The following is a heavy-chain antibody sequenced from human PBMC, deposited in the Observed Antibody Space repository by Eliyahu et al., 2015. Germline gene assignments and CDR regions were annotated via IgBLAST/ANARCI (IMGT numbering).Heavy chain of an antibody. Sequence: QVQLVESGGGVVQPGRSLRLSCAASGFTFSSYGMXWVRQAPGKGLEWVAVIWYDGSNKYYADSVKGRFTISRDNSKNTLYLQMNSLRAEDTAVYYCARDGPLVVVPAAPFDYWGQGTLVTVSS. D-gene: IGHD2-2*01. CDR3: ARDGPLVVVPAAPFDY. J-gene: IGHJ4*02. V-gene: IGHV3-33*01. CDR2: IWYDGSNK. CDR1: GFTFSSYG.